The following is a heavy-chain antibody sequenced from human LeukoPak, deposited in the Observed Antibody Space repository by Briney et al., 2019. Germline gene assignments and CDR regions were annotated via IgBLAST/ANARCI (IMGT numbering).Heavy chain of an antibody. CDR3: ARDASARGVRGGYDY. J-gene: IGHJ4*02. CDR1: GGSISSGDYS. V-gene: IGHV4-30-4*01. Sequence: SETLSLTCTVSGGSISSGDYSWSWIRHPPGKGLEWIGYIYYSGSTYYNPSLKSRVTISVDTSKNQFSLKLSSVTAADTAVYYCARDASARGVRGGYDYWGQGTLVTVSS. CDR2: IYYSGST. D-gene: IGHD3-16*01.